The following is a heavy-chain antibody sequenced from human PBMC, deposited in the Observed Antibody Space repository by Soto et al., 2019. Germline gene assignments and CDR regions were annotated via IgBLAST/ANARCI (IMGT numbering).Heavy chain of an antibody. CDR1: GFSFSRSD. V-gene: IGHV3-23*01. Sequence: EVQLLESGGGLVQPGGSLRLSCVASGFSFSRSDMSWVRQAPGKGLDWVSAISAGGEYTYYGDSVKVRSTISRDKSKNRLYVHMNSLRAEDTALHYCATWRGGRYGPFFDYWGQGALVTVSS. D-gene: IGHD6-19*01. CDR2: ISAGGEYT. J-gene: IGHJ4*02. CDR3: ATWRGGRYGPFFDY.